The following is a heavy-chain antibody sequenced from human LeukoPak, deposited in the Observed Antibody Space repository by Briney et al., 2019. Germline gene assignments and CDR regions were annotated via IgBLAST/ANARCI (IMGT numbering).Heavy chain of an antibody. CDR1: GFTFSSSW. J-gene: IGHJ6*02. CDR2: INHGGSTT. CDR3: VRDRYYGMDV. Sequence: GGSLRLSCAASGFTFSSSWMHWVRQAPGKGLVWVSRINHGGSTTNYVDSVKGRFTISRDNAKNTLYLQMNSLRAEDTAVFYCVRDRYYGMDVWGQGTTVTVSS. V-gene: IGHV3-74*01.